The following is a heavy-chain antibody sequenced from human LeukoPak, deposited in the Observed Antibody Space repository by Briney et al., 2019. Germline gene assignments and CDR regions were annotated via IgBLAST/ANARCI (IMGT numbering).Heavy chain of an antibody. D-gene: IGHD6-13*01. CDR1: GYTFTGYY. CDR3: ARVEVGHQLVPDY. V-gene: IGHV1-2*04. Sequence: ASVKVSCKASGYTFTGYYMHWVRQAPGQGLEWMGWINPNSGGTNYAQKFQGWVTMTRDTSISTAYMELSRLRSDDTAVYYCARVEVGHQLVPDYWGQGTLVTVSS. J-gene: IGHJ4*02. CDR2: INPNSGGT.